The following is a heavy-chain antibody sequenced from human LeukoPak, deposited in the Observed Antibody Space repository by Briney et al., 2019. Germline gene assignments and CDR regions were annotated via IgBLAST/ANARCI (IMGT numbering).Heavy chain of an antibody. Sequence: GGSLRLSCAASGFTFSSYGMHWVRQAPGKGLEWVAVISYDGSNKYYADSVKGRFTISRGNSKNTLYLQMNSLRAEDTAVYYCAKDSSSAFVYWGQGTLVTVSS. D-gene: IGHD6-6*01. CDR1: GFTFSSYG. CDR2: ISYDGSNK. V-gene: IGHV3-30*18. CDR3: AKDSSSAFVY. J-gene: IGHJ4*02.